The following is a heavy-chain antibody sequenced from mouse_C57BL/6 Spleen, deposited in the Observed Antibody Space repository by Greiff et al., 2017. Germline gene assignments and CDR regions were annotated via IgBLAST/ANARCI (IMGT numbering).Heavy chain of an antibody. CDR1: GYAFSSSW. Sequence: QVQLKQSGPELVKPGASVKISCKASGYAFSSSWMNWVKQRPGKGLEWIGRIYPGDGDTNYNGKFKGKATLTADKSSGTAYMQLSSLTSEDSEVYFCAINTIYSNYGDYWGQGTTLTVSS. V-gene: IGHV1-82*01. J-gene: IGHJ2*01. CDR2: IYPGDGDT. D-gene: IGHD2-5*01. CDR3: AINTIYSNYGDY.